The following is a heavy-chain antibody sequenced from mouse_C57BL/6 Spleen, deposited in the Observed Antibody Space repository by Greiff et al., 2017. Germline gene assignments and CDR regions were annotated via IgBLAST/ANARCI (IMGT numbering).Heavy chain of an antibody. CDR3: ARGGVIQGYFDF. D-gene: IGHD1-1*01. CDR1: GYTFTSYW. CDR2: IDPSDSET. V-gene: IGHV1-52*01. Sequence: VQLQQPGAELVRPGSSVKLSCKASGYTFTSYWMQWVKQRPIQGLEWIGNIDPSDSETHYNQKFKDKATLTVDKSSSTAYMQLSSLTSEDSAVYCCARGGVIQGYFDFWGTGTTVTVSS. J-gene: IGHJ1*03.